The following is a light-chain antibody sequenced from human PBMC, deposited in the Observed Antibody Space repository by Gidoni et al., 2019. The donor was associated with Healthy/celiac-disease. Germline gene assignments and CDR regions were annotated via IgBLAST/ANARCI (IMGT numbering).Light chain of an antibody. V-gene: IGKV3-11*01. CDR3: QQRSNWSYT. CDR2: DAS. CDR1: QIVSSY. J-gene: IGKJ2*01. Sequence: EIVLTQSPATLSLSPGERATLSCRASQIVSSYLAWYQQKPGQAPRLLIYDASNRATGIPARFSGSGSGTDFTLPISSLEPEDFAVYYCQQRSNWSYTFGQGTKLEIK.